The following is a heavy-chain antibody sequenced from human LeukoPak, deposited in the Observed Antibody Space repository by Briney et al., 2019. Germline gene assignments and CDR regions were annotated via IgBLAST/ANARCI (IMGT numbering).Heavy chain of an antibody. D-gene: IGHD5-24*01. V-gene: IGHV3-74*01. Sequence: GGSLRLSCAASGFIFSQYSMNWVRQAPGKGLVWVSRISHDGIISYADSVKGRFTISRDNAKNTLILQMNSLRVEDTAVYYCARDWVYKIDYWGRGTLVTVSS. CDR1: GFIFSQYS. CDR3: ARDWVYKIDY. CDR2: ISHDGII. J-gene: IGHJ4*02.